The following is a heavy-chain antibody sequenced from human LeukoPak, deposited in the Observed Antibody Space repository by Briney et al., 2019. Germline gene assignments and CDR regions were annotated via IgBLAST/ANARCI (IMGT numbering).Heavy chain of an antibody. CDR3: AKLPVAGLYFDY. Sequence: GGSLRLSCAASGFTFSSYAMTWVRQAPGKGLEWISAISGSGGRTYYVDSVKGRFTISRDNSKNTLYLQMDSLRVEDTAAYYCAKLPVAGLYFDYWGQGTLVTVSS. CDR2: ISGSGGRT. J-gene: IGHJ4*02. CDR1: GFTFSSYA. V-gene: IGHV3-23*01. D-gene: IGHD6-19*01.